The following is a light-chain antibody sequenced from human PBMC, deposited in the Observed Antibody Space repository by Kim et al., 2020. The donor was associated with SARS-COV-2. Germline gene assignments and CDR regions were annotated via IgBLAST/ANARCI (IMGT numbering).Light chain of an antibody. Sequence: SYELTQPPSVSVSPGQTASITCSGDRLGDKYACWYQQKPGQSPVVVIYRDTKRPSGIPERFSGSNSGNTATLTISGTQAMDEADYYCQVWDSTTTVFGGG. J-gene: IGLJ2*01. CDR3: QVWDSTTTV. CDR1: RLGDKY. V-gene: IGLV3-1*01. CDR2: RDT.